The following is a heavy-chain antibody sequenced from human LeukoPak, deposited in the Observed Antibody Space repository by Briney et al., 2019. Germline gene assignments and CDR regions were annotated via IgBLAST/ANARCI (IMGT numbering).Heavy chain of an antibody. CDR3: ARGGSYDRGSAFDI. CDR2: IYPFDSDT. V-gene: IGHV5-51*01. Sequence: GESLKISCNGSGYXFSDYWIAWVRQMPGKGLEWMGVIYPFDSDTRYIPSFRGQVTISADKSISTAYVQWNSLKASDTAMYFCARGGSYDRGSAFDIWGQGTMVTVSS. CDR1: GYXFSDYW. D-gene: IGHD1-26*01. J-gene: IGHJ3*02.